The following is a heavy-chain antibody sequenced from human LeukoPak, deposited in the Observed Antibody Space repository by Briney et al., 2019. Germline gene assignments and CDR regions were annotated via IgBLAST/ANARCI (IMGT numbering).Heavy chain of an antibody. CDR3: ARETTTLTTLVSLGY. V-gene: IGHV3-23*01. Sequence: PGGSLRLSCAASGFSFSNYAMTWVRQAPGKGLQWVSTVSESGDFTYYADSVKGRFTISRDNSQKTLYLQMNSLRAEDTALYYCARETTTLTTLVSLGYWGQGTLVTVSS. J-gene: IGHJ4*02. D-gene: IGHD4-17*01. CDR1: GFSFSNYA. CDR2: VSESGDFT.